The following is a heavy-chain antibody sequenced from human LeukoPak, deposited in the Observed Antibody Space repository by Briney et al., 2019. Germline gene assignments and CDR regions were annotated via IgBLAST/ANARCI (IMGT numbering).Heavy chain of an antibody. CDR3: ASYRQLWY. V-gene: IGHV4-34*01. CDR1: GGSFSGYY. Sequence: SETLSLTCAVYGGSFSGYYWSWIRQPPGKGLEWIGEINHSGSTNYNPSLKRRVTISVDTSKNQFSLKLSSVTAADTAVYYCASYRQLWYWGQGTLVTVSS. CDR2: INHSGST. J-gene: IGHJ4*02. D-gene: IGHD6-6*01.